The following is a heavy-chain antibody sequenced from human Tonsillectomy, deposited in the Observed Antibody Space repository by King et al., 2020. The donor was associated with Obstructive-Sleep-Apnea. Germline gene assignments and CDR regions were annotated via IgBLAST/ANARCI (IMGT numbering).Heavy chain of an antibody. CDR2: ISSSSTTK. Sequence: EVQLVQSGGGLVQPGGSLRLSCVASGVTFTGYSMQWVRQAPGKGLQWVSYISSSSTTKFYEDSVKGRFTISRENAKNSLYLQMNSLRVEDTAVYYCARVGCNETMCPNVYYGMDVWGQGTSVTVSS. D-gene: IGHD2/OR15-2a*01. V-gene: IGHV3-48*04. CDR1: GVTFTGYS. J-gene: IGHJ6*02. CDR3: ARVGCNETMCPNVYYGMDV.